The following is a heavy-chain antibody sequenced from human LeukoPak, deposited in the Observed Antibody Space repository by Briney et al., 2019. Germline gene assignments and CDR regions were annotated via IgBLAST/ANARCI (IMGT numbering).Heavy chain of an antibody. CDR3: ARGPYCTNGVCSDNWFDP. V-gene: IGHV1-2*06. CDR1: GYTFTGYY. CDR2: INPNSGGT. Sequence: ASVKASCKASGYTFTGYYMNWVRQAPGQRLEWMGRINPNSGGTNYAQKFQGRVTMTRDTSISTAYMELSRLRSDDTAVYYCARGPYCTNGVCSDNWFDPWGQGTLVTVSS. D-gene: IGHD2-8*01. J-gene: IGHJ5*02.